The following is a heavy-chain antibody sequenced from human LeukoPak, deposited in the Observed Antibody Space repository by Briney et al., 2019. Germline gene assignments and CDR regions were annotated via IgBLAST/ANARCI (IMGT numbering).Heavy chain of an antibody. D-gene: IGHD3-22*01. V-gene: IGHV4-4*07. Sequence: SETLSLTCTVSGGSLISNYWSWIRQSAGTGLEWIGRIYGSGITDYNPSLKSRVTMSLDTSRKQFSLRLTSVTAADTAVYYCARLKFYDSTGYSPGYYMDVWGKGTTVSVFS. CDR3: ARLKFYDSTGYSPGYYMDV. J-gene: IGHJ6*03. CDR2: IYGSGIT. CDR1: GGSLISNY.